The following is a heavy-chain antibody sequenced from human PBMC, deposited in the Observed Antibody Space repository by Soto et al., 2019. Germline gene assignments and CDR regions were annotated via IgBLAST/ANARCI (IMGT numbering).Heavy chain of an antibody. CDR2: IDHSGTQT. D-gene: IGHD2-8*01. CDR1: GFTLSSQA. V-gene: IGHV3-23*05. J-gene: IGHJ4*02. Sequence: GGSLRLSCTASGFTLSSQAMTWARQAPGRGLEWVSSIDHSGTQTHYADSVKGRFIISKDKSKDTLYLQMNNLRTEDTALYFCVCWVSAHFDTWGQGTLVTVSS. CDR3: VCWVSAHFDT.